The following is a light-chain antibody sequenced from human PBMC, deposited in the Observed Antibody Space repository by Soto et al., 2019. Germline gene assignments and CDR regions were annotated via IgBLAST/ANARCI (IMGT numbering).Light chain of an antibody. J-gene: IGLJ3*02. V-gene: IGLV2-23*02. CDR2: DVT. Sequence: QSALTQPASASGSPGQSITISCTGTRSDIGSYNFIAWYQQHPGKPPRVMIFDVTKRPSGISSRFSGSKSGFTASLTISGRQAEDEAYYCFVSYAGSSTWVFGAGTKVTVL. CDR3: VSYAGSSTWV. CDR1: RSDIGSYNF.